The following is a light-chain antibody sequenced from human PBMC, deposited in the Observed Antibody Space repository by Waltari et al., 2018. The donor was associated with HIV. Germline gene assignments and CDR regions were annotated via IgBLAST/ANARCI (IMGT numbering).Light chain of an antibody. CDR3: QVWDTNTDQYVI. CDR2: HDT. CDR1: NIGSKS. Sequence: SYVLTQPPSVSVAPGKTARIPWGGENIGSKSVNWYQKQPGQAPVMVIYHDTDRPSGIPDRFSGSNSEDTATLTIRRVEAGDEADYFCQVWDTNTDQYVIFGGGTNLAV. J-gene: IGLJ2*01. V-gene: IGLV3-21*01.